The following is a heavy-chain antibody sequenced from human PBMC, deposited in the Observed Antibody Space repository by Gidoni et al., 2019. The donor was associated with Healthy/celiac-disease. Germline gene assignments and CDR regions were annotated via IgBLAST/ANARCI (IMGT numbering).Heavy chain of an antibody. Sequence: QVQLQQWGAGLLKPSETLSLTCAVYGGSFSGYYWSWIRQPPGKGLEWIGEINHSGSTNYNPSLKSRVTISVDTSKNQFSLKLSSVTAADTAVYYCARGPYTTKYYDFWSGYVYWGQGTLVTVSS. J-gene: IGHJ4*02. V-gene: IGHV4-34*01. CDR2: INHSGST. CDR3: ARGPYTTKYYDFWSGYVY. D-gene: IGHD3-3*01. CDR1: GGSFSGYY.